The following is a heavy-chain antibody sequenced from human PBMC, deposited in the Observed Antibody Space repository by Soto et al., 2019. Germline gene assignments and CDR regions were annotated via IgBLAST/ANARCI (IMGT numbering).Heavy chain of an antibody. CDR3: ARERGVVVVPAAIAPNNWFDP. Sequence: SVKVSCKASGGPFSSYAISWVRQAPGQGLEWMGGIIPIFGTANYAQKFQGRVTITADESTSTAYMELSSLRSEDTAVYYCARERGVVVVPAAIAPNNWFDPWG. CDR2: IIPIFGTA. CDR1: GGPFSSYA. J-gene: IGHJ5*02. D-gene: IGHD2-2*01. V-gene: IGHV1-69*13.